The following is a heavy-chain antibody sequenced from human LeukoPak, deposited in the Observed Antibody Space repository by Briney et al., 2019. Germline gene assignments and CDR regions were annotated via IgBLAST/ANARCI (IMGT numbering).Heavy chain of an antibody. J-gene: IGHJ4*02. Sequence: ASVKVSCKASGYTFTVYYMHWVRQAPGQGLEWMGWINPNSGGTNYAQKFQGRVTMTRDTSISTAYMELSRLSFDDTAVYYCARGYSYGSADYWGQGTLVTVSS. V-gene: IGHV1-2*02. CDR1: GYTFTVYY. D-gene: IGHD5-18*01. CDR3: ARGYSYGSADY. CDR2: INPNSGGT.